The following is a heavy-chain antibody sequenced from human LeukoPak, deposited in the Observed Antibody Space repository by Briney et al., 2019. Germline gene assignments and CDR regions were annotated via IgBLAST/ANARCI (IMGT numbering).Heavy chain of an antibody. CDR1: GGSISSSSYY. CDR2: IYYSGST. Sequence: SETLSLTCTVSGGSISSSSYYWGWIRQPPGKGLEWIGSIYYSGSTYYNPSLKSRVTISVDTSKNQFSLKLSSVTAADTAVYYCARSSPLTQRWLQFKRRYYFDYWGQGTLVTVSS. V-gene: IGHV4-39*07. D-gene: IGHD5-24*01. CDR3: ARSSPLTQRWLQFKRRYYFDY. J-gene: IGHJ4*02.